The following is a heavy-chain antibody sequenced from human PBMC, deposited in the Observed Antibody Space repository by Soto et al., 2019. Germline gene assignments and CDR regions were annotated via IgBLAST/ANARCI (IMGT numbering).Heavy chain of an antibody. J-gene: IGHJ6*03. CDR2: IYYSGST. Sequence: SETLSLTCTVSGCSISSYYWSWIRQPPGKGLEWIGYIYYSGSTNYNPSLKSRVTISVDTSKNQFSLKLSSVTAADTAVYYCARGQAAEGYYYYYMDVWGKGTTVTVSS. CDR3: ARGQAAEGYYYYYMDV. V-gene: IGHV4-59*01. CDR1: GCSISSYY. D-gene: IGHD6-25*01.